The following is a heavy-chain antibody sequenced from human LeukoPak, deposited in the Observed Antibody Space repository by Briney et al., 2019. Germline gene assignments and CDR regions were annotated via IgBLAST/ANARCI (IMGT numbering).Heavy chain of an antibody. V-gene: IGHV4-30-4*02. Sequence: PSETLSLTCTVSGGSISSGDYYWRWIRQPPGKGLEWIGYIYYSGSTYYNPSLKSRVTISVDTSKNQFSLKLSSVTAADTAVYYCAITGVMVATPWFDPWGQGTLVTVSS. CDR3: AITGVMVATPWFDP. J-gene: IGHJ5*02. CDR2: IYYSGST. D-gene: IGHD5-12*01. CDR1: GGSISSGDYY.